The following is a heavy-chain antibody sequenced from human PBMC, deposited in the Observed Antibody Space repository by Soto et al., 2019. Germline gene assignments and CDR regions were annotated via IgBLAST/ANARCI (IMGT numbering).Heavy chain of an antibody. Sequence: GGSLRLSCVVSGFTFNNYAMGWVRQAPGKGLEWVSGITASGNSRYYADSVKDRFTVSRDNSRNTLFLQMDSLGVDDTGTYYCGKGFEVAGFYFESWGQGTVVTVSS. CDR1: GFTFNNYA. J-gene: IGHJ4*02. D-gene: IGHD6-19*01. V-gene: IGHV3-23*05. CDR3: GKGFEVAGFYFES. CDR2: ITASGNSR.